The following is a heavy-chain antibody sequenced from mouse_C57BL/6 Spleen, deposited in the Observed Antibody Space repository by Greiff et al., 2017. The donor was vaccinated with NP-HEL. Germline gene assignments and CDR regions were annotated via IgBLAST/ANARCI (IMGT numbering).Heavy chain of an antibody. Sequence: EAMLVESGGGLVQPGGSLSLSCAASGFTFTDYYMSWVRQPPGKALEWLGFIRNKANGYTTEYSASVKGRFTISRDNSQSILYLQMNALRAEDSATYYCARSDYGSSSFAYWGQGTLVTVSA. V-gene: IGHV7-3*01. CDR1: GFTFTDYY. J-gene: IGHJ3*01. CDR2: IRNKANGYTT. D-gene: IGHD1-1*01. CDR3: ARSDYGSSSFAY.